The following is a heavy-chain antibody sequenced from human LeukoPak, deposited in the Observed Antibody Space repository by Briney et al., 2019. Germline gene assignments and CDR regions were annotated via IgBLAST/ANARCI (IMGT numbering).Heavy chain of an antibody. V-gene: IGHV3-21*01. CDR2: ISSSSSYI. CDR1: GFTFSSYS. J-gene: IGHJ5*02. Sequence: GGSLRLSCAASGFTFSSYSMNWVRQAPGKELEWVSSISSSSSYIYYADSVKGRFTISRDNAKNSLYLQMNSLRAEDTAVYYCARDLIWLRGSFDPWGQGTLVTVSS. CDR3: ARDLIWLRGSFDP. D-gene: IGHD3-10*01.